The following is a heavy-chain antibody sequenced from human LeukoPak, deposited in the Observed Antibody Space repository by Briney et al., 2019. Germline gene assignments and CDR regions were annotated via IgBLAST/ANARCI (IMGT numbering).Heavy chain of an antibody. CDR2: ISGSGGST. CDR1: GFTFSNYA. V-gene: IGHV3-23*01. Sequence: GGSLRLSCAASGFTFSNYAMSWVRQAPGKGLEWVSGISGSGGSTYYADSVKGRFTISRDNSKNTLYLQMNSLRAEDTAVYYCAKTASSGYYSPFDHWGQGTLVAVSS. CDR3: AKTASSGYYSPFDH. J-gene: IGHJ4*02. D-gene: IGHD3-22*01.